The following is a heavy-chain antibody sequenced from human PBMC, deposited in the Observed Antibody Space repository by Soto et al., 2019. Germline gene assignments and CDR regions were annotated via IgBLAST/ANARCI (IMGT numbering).Heavy chain of an antibody. D-gene: IGHD5-18*01. CDR3: ARSGYSYDFDY. J-gene: IGHJ4*02. CDR2: IYYSGST. CDR1: GGSISSSSYY. V-gene: IGHV4-39*01. Sequence: ETLSLTCTVSGGSISSSSYYWGWIRQPPGKGLEWIGSIYYSGSTYYNPSLKSRVTISVDTSKNQFSLKLSSVTAADTAVYYCARSGYSYDFDYWGQGTLVTVSS.